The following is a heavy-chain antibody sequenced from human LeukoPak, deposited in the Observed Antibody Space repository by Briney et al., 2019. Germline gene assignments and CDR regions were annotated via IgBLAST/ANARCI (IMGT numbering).Heavy chain of an antibody. V-gene: IGHV3-9*01. Sequence: GGSLRLSCAASGFTFDDYAMHWVRQAPGKGLEWVSGISWNSGSIGYADSVKGRFTISRDNAKNSLYLQMNSLRAEDTALYYCAKDDYWGQGTLVTVSS. CDR3: AKDDY. J-gene: IGHJ4*02. CDR1: GFTFDDYA. CDR2: ISWNSGSI.